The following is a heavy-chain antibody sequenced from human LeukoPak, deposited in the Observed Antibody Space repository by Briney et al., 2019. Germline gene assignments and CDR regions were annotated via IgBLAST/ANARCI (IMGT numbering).Heavy chain of an antibody. CDR1: GYSFTSYW. CDR2: IYPGDSDT. J-gene: IGHJ6*03. D-gene: IGHD6-6*01. CDR3: ARHGQADREYSSSYDPEVYYYYYMDV. V-gene: IGHV5-51*01. Sequence: GESLKISCKGSGYSFTSYWIGWVRQMPGKGLEWMGIIYPGDSDTRYSPSFQGQVTISADKSISTAYLQWSSLKASDTAMYYCARHGQADREYSSSYDPEVYYYYYMDVWGKGTTVTVSS.